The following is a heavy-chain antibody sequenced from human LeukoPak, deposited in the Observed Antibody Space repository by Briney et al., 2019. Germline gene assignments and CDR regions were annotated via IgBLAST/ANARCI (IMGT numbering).Heavy chain of an antibody. CDR3: ARDRRGDYVPGY. D-gene: IGHD4-17*01. J-gene: IGHJ4*02. Sequence: ASVKVSCKASGYTFTGYYMHWVRQAPGQGLEWMGWINPNSGGTNYAQKFQGRVTMTRDTSISTAYMELNRLRSDDTAVYYCARDRRGDYVPGYWGQGTLVTVSS. CDR1: GYTFTGYY. V-gene: IGHV1-2*02. CDR2: INPNSGGT.